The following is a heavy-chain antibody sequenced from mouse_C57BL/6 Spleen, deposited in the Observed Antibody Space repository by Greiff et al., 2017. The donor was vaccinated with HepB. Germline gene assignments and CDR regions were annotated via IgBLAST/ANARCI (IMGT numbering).Heavy chain of an antibody. V-gene: IGHV2-2*01. CDR1: GFSLTSYG. D-gene: IGHD2-5*01. J-gene: IGHJ3*01. CDR3: ARKGNYSNVFAY. CDR2: IWSGGST. Sequence: QVQLQQSGPGLVQPSQSLSITCTVSGFSLTSYGVHWVRQSPGKGLEWLGVIWSGGSTDYNAAFISRLSISKDNSKSQVFFKMNSLQADDTAIYYCARKGNYSNVFAYWGQGTLVTVSA.